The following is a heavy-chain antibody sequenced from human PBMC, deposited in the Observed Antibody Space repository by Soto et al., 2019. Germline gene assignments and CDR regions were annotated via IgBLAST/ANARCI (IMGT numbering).Heavy chain of an antibody. Sequence: EVQLVESGGGLVKPGGSLRLSCAASGFTFSSYSMNWVRQAPGKGLEWVSSISSSSSYIYYADSVKGRFTISRDNAKNSLYLQMNSLRAEDTAVYYCARDPYCSSTSCYLRDNWFDPWGQGTLVTVSS. CDR1: GFTFSSYS. CDR3: ARDPYCSSTSCYLRDNWFDP. V-gene: IGHV3-21*01. CDR2: ISSSSSYI. J-gene: IGHJ5*02. D-gene: IGHD2-2*01.